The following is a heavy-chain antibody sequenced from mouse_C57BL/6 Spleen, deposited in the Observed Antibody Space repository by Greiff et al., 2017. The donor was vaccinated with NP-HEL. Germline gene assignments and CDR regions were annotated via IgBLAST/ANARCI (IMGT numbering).Heavy chain of an antibody. CDR1: GYTFTDYN. V-gene: IGHV1-18*01. CDR3: ARSGDSFYAMDY. D-gene: IGHD3-1*01. Sequence: VQLQQSGPELVKPGASVKIPCKASGYTFTDYNMDWVKQSHGKSLEWIGDINPNNGGSIYNQKFKGKATLTVDKSSSTAYMELRSLTSEDTAVYYCARSGDSFYAMDYWGQGTSVTVSS. J-gene: IGHJ4*01. CDR2: INPNNGGS.